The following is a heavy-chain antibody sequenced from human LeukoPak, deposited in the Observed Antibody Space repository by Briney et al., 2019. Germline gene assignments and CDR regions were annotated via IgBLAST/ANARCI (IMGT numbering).Heavy chain of an antibody. Sequence: SETLSLTCTVSGGSISSSSYYWGWIRQPPGKGLEWIGSIYYSGSTYYNPSLKSRVTISVDTSKNQFSLKLSSVTAADTAVYYCARAHPAPLEYFDLWGRGTLVTVSS. CDR2: IYYSGST. CDR3: ARAHPAPLEYFDL. J-gene: IGHJ2*01. V-gene: IGHV4-39*07. CDR1: GGSISSSSYY. D-gene: IGHD3-3*02.